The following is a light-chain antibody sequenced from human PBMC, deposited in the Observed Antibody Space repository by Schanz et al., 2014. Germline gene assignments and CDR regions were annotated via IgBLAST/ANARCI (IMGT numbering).Light chain of an antibody. CDR3: SSHSLTSILV. J-gene: IGLJ2*01. CDR1: SSDVGRYNR. Sequence: SVLTQPPSASGSPGQSVTISCTGSSSDVGRYNRVSWFQQPPGTAPKLMIFQVNSRPSGVPDRFSGSKSGNTASLTISGLQADDEADYYCSSHSLTSILVFGGGTKLTVL. V-gene: IGLV2-18*02. CDR2: QVN.